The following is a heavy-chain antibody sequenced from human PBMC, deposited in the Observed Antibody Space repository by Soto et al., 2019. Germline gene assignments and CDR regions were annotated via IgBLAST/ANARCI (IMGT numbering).Heavy chain of an antibody. V-gene: IGHV2-5*02. Sequence: QIPWTECGPTLVKPPQTLTIPCPFSGFSPTTSGVGVAWILQPPGKALEAPALIYWDDAKRYRPSLKSRLTITEDTSKNQVVLTMTNMDPADTATYFCAHRTTTVTWWFDPWGQGTLVTVAA. J-gene: IGHJ5*02. CDR3: AHRTTTVTWWFDP. CDR1: GFSPTTSGVG. D-gene: IGHD4-17*01. CDR2: IYWDDAK.